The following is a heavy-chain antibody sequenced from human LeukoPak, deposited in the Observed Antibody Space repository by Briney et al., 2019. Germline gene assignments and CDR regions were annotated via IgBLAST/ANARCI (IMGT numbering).Heavy chain of an antibody. CDR3: ARGDILTGYYWFDP. CDR1: GFTFSSYS. D-gene: IGHD3-9*01. Sequence: GGSLRLSCAASGFTFSSYSMNWVRQAPGKGLEWVSSISSSSSYIYYADSVKGRFTTSRDNAKNSLYLQMNSLRAEDTAVYYCARGDILTGYYWFDPWGQGTLVTVSS. CDR2: ISSSSSYI. J-gene: IGHJ5*02. V-gene: IGHV3-21*01.